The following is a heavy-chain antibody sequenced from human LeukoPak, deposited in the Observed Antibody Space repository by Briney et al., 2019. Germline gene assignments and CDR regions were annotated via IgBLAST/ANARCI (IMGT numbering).Heavy chain of an antibody. D-gene: IGHD3-10*01. J-gene: IGHJ4*01. CDR3: AKSPYGSGSYDLYFDY. CDR1: GFTFDDYA. Sequence: GGSLRLSCAASGFTFDDYAMHWVRQAPGKGLEWVSGISWNSGIIGYADSVKGRFTISRDNAKNSLYLQINSLSAEDTAVYYCAKSPYGSGSYDLYFDYWXXXTLVTVSS. CDR2: ISWNSGII. V-gene: IGHV3-9*01.